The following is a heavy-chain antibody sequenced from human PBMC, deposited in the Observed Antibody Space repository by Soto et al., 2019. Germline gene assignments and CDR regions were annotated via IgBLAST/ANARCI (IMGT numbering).Heavy chain of an antibody. CDR1: GYSFTSYW. CDR3: ARRNYSYYYYYGMDV. Sequence: GESLKISCKGSGYSFTSYWIGWVRQMPGKGLEWMGIIYPGDSDTRYSPSFQGQVTISADKSISTAYLQWSSLKASDTVMYYCARRNYSYYYYYGMDVWGQGTTVTVSS. V-gene: IGHV5-51*01. CDR2: IYPGDSDT. D-gene: IGHD1-7*01. J-gene: IGHJ6*02.